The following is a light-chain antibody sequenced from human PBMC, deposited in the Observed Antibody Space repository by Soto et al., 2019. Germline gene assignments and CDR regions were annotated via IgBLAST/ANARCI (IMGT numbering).Light chain of an antibody. CDR2: AAS. J-gene: IGKJ1*01. V-gene: IGKV3-15*01. Sequence: EVVMTQSPATLSLSPGGGATLSCRASQSVSGNLAWYQQTPGQAPRLLIYAASTRATGLPVRFSGSGSGPEFTLTISNLQPEDFAVYYCLQYNNWPWTFGQATKVEIK. CDR3: LQYNNWPWT. CDR1: QSVSGN.